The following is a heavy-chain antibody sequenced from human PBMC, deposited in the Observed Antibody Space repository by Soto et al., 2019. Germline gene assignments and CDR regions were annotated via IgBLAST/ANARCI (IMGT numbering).Heavy chain of an antibody. Sequence: PGGYLRVSCEASAFTSSRYWKRWIRQAPGKGLEWVANVNQDGSQSYLVDSVQGRFFMSRDNEKNSLFLQMNSLRAEYTAVYYRVRYRIAGWHFVSCCQG. D-gene: IGHD6-19*01. CDR2: VNQDGSQS. V-gene: IGHV3-7*01. CDR3: VRYRIAGWHFVS. J-gene: IGHJ4*02. CDR1: AFTSSRYW.